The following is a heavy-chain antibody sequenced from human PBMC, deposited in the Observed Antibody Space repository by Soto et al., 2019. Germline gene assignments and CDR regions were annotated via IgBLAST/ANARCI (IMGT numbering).Heavy chain of an antibody. Sequence: SETLSLTCAVSGGSISSSNWWRWVRQPPGKGLEWIGEIYHSGSTNYNPSLKSRVTISVDKSKNQFSLKLSSVTAADTAVYYCARSPDSSGYYPRRYYYGMDVWGQGTTVT. CDR1: GGSISSSNW. J-gene: IGHJ6*02. CDR3: ARSPDSSGYYPRRYYYGMDV. CDR2: IYHSGST. D-gene: IGHD3-22*01. V-gene: IGHV4-4*02.